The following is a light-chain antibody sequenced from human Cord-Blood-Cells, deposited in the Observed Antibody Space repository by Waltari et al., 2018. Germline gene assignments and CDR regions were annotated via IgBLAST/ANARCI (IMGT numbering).Light chain of an antibody. CDR3: QQYGSSLWT. Sequence: EIVLTQSPGTLSLSPGERATLSCRASQSVSSSYLAWYQHKPGQAPRLLIYRASSRATCIPDRFTGSVSGTDFTLTISRLVPEVFSVYYFQQYGSSLWTFGQGTKVEIK. J-gene: IGKJ1*01. V-gene: IGKV3-20*01. CDR2: RAS. CDR1: QSVSSSY.